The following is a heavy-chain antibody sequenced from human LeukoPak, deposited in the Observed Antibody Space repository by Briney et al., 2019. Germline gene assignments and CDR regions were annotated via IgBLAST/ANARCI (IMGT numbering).Heavy chain of an antibody. V-gene: IGHV1-46*01. CDR1: GFTFTNYL. Sequence: ASVNVSCKSFGFTFTNYLLHWVRPARGQGLAWVGRIAPSDDTTNYAQKLRGRVTMTRDTSTSTVYMELSSLRSDDTAIYYCVREESGGSFDYWGQGTLVTVSS. J-gene: IGHJ4*02. CDR2: IAPSDDTT. CDR3: VREESGGSFDY. D-gene: IGHD2-8*02.